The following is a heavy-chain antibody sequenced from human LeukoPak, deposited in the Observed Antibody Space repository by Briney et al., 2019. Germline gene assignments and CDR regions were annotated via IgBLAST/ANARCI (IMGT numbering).Heavy chain of an antibody. CDR2: FDPEDGET. J-gene: IGHJ4*02. CDR3: AAGPFMGWIVVVTFDY. V-gene: IGHV1-24*01. Sequence: ASVKVSCKVSGYTLTELSMHWVRQAPGKGLEWMGGFDPEDGETIYAQRFQGRVTMTEDTSTDTAYMELSSLRSEDTAVYYCAAGPFMGWIVVVTFDYWGQGTLVTVSS. D-gene: IGHD3-22*01. CDR1: GYTLTELS.